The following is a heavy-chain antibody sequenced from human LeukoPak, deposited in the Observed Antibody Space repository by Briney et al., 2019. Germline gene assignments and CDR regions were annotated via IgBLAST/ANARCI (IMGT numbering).Heavy chain of an antibody. D-gene: IGHD6-25*01. CDR3: ARDLSAAFYF. J-gene: IGHJ4*02. Sequence: AGGSLRLSCAASGFPFSSYGMHWVRQAPGKGLEWVARLVYDARSDYANSVKGRFSISRDDSKNTLFLDMSNLRVEDTALYYCARDLSAAFYFWGQGVLVTVSS. CDR1: GFPFSSYG. CDR2: LVYDARS. V-gene: IGHV3-33*01.